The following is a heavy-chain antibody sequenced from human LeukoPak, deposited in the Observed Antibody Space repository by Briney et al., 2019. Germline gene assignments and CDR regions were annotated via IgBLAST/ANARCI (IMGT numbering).Heavy chain of an antibody. CDR1: GYTFTSYG. V-gene: IGHV1-18*01. Sequence: ASVKVSCKASGYTFTSYGISWVRQAPGQGLEWMGWISAYNGNTNYAQKLQGRVTMTTDTSTSTAYMELRSLRSDDTAVYYCARDFSDKSDWGTGPTFDYWGQGTLVTVSS. D-gene: IGHD2-21*02. J-gene: IGHJ4*02. CDR2: ISAYNGNT. CDR3: ARDFSDKSDWGTGPTFDY.